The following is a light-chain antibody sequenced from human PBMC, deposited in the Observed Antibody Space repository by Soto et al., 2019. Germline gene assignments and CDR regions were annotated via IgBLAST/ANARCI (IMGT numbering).Light chain of an antibody. Sequence: QSVLPQPPSASGTPGQRVTISCSGSSSNIGSNTVNWYQQLPGTAPKLLIYSNNQRPSGVPVRFSGAKSGTSASLASSGLQSEDEADYYCAAWDDSLNGVVFGGGTKLTVL. V-gene: IGLV1-44*01. CDR3: AAWDDSLNGVV. J-gene: IGLJ2*01. CDR2: SNN. CDR1: SSNIGSNT.